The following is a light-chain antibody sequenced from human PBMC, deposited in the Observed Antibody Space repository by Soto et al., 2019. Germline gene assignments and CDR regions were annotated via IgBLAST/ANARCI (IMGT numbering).Light chain of an antibody. CDR1: QGISNY. Sequence: DIQMTQSPSSLSASVGDRVTIACRASQGISNYLAWFQQKPGKVHKLLIFAASALQSGVPSRFSGSGSGTDFTLTIGSLQPEDVATYYCQTYDTAPAWAFGQGTRVEIK. J-gene: IGKJ1*01. V-gene: IGKV1-27*01. CDR2: AAS. CDR3: QTYDTAPAWA.